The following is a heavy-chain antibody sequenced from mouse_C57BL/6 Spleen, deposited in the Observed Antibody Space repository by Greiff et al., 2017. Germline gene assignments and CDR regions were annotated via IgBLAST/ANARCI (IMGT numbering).Heavy chain of an antibody. Sequence: EVNVVESGGDLVKPGGSLKLSCAASGFTFSSYGMSWVRQTPDKRLEWVATISSGGSYTYYPDSVKGRFTISRDNAKNTQYLHMSSLKSEDTAMYYCARHGGSSYNYAMDYWGQGTSVTVSS. CDR3: ARHGGSSYNYAMDY. CDR1: GFTFSSYG. J-gene: IGHJ4*01. CDR2: ISSGGSYT. V-gene: IGHV5-6*02. D-gene: IGHD1-1*01.